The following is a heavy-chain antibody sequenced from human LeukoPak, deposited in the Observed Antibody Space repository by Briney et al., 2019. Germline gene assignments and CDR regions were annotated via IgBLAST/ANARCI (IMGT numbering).Heavy chain of an antibody. J-gene: IGHJ4*02. CDR2: IYYSGST. Sequence: SETLSLTWTVYGGSIGIEYWSWIRQPPGKGLEWIGYIYYSGSTNYNPSLKSRVTISVDTSKNQFSLKLSSVTAADTAVYYCAREIGGYWGEGTLVTVSS. V-gene: IGHV4-59*01. D-gene: IGHD2/OR15-2a*01. CDR3: AREIGGY. CDR1: GGSIGIEY.